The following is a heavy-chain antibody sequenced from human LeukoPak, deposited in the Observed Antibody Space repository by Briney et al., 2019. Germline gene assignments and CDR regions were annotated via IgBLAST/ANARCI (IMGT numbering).Heavy chain of an antibody. V-gene: IGHV4-39*01. CDR1: GGSITSNSHH. D-gene: IGHD3-9*01. CDR3: ARRGDILTDYAFDH. J-gene: IGHJ4*02. CDR2: IYYSGTT. Sequence: SETLSLTCTVSGGSITSNSHHWDWIRQAPGKGLEWIGNIYYSGTTSYNPSLQSRVSISVDTSKNQFSLRLSSVTAADTAVYYCARRGDILTDYAFDHWGQGTLVTVSS.